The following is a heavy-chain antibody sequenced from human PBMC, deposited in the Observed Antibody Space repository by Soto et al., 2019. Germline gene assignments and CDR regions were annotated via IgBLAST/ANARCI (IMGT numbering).Heavy chain of an antibody. J-gene: IGHJ4*02. CDR3: ARAPDYYGSGIYFDY. V-gene: IGHV4-31*03. D-gene: IGHD3-10*01. CDR1: GGSISSRGYY. CDR2: IYYSGST. Sequence: SETLSLTCTVSGGSISSRGYYWRWTRPHPGKGLEWIGYIYYSGSTYYNPSLKSRVTISVDTSKNQFSLKLNSVTAADTAVYYCARAPDYYGSGIYFDYWGQGTLVTVSS.